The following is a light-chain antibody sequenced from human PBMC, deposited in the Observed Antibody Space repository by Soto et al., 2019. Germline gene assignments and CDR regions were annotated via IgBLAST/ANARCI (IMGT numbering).Light chain of an antibody. Sequence: DIQMTQSPSTLSASVGDRVTITCRASQTISPWLAWYQQKPGKAPRVLIYKTSNLVNGVPPRFSGSGSGTEFSLTISILQSDDFATYYCQQYKTYFRTFGQGTKVEI. CDR2: KTS. J-gene: IGKJ1*01. CDR3: QQYKTYFRT. CDR1: QTISPW. V-gene: IGKV1-5*03.